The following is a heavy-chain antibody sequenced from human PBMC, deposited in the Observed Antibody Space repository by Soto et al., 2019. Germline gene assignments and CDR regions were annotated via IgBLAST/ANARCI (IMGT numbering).Heavy chain of an antibody. D-gene: IGHD2-2*01. Sequence: QVQLVQSGAEVKKPGASVKVSCKASGYTFSIYGISWVRQAPGQRLEWMGWISAYNGNTNYAQKLQGRVTMTTDTSTGTPYMELRSLSSDDTAVYYCVRDPYGRSTSCYSQGDWFDPWGQGTLVTVSS. CDR1: GYTFSIYG. J-gene: IGHJ5*02. CDR3: VRDPYGRSTSCYSQGDWFDP. CDR2: ISAYNGNT. V-gene: IGHV1-18*01.